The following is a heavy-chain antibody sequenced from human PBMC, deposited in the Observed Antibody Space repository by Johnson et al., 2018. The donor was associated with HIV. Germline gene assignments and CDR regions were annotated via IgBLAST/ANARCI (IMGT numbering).Heavy chain of an antibody. CDR3: ARDVTKDAFDI. D-gene: IGHD4-17*01. V-gene: IGHV3-66*01. J-gene: IGHJ3*02. Sequence: VQLVESGGGLVQPGGSLRLSCAASGFTVSSNYMSWVRQAPGKGLEWVSVIYSCGSTYYADSVKGRFTISRDNSKNTLYLQMNSLRAEDTAVYYCARDVTKDAFDIWGQGTMVTVSS. CDR1: GFTVSSNY. CDR2: IYSCGST.